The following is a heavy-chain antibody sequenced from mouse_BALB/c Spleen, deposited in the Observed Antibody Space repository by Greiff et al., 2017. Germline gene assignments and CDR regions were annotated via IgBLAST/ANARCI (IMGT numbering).Heavy chain of an antibody. V-gene: IGHV7-1*02. CDR3: ARDARYRYDDAAWFAY. CDR1: GFTFSDFY. D-gene: IGHD2-14*01. Sequence: EVQVVESGGGLVQPGGSLRLSCATSGFTFSDFYMEWVRQPPGKRLEWIAASRNKANDYTTEYSASVKGRFIVSRDTSQSILYLQMNALRAEDTAIYYCARDARYRYDDAAWFAYWGQGTLVTVSA. CDR2: SRNKANDYTT. J-gene: IGHJ3*01.